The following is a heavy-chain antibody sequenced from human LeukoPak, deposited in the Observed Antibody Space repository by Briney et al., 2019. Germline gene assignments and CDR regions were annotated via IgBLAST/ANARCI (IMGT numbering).Heavy chain of an antibody. CDR3: ARELWFGELLYGDAFDI. CDR2: IYYSGST. D-gene: IGHD3-10*01. Sequence: PSETLSLTCTVSGGSISSSSYYWGWIRQPPGKGLEWIGSIYYSGSTYYNPSLKSRVTISVDTSKNQFSLKLSSVTAADTAVYYCARELWFGELLYGDAFDIWGQGTMVTVSS. CDR1: GGSISSSSYY. J-gene: IGHJ3*02. V-gene: IGHV4-39*07.